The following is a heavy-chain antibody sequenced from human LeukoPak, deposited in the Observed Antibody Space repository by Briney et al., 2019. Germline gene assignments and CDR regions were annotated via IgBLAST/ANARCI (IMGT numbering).Heavy chain of an antibody. J-gene: IGHJ6*02. V-gene: IGHV3-74*01. CDR3: AQSGGMDV. CDR1: GFTFSRFW. Sequence: GGSLRLSCAASGFTFSRFWMHWVRQVPGKGLVWVSRISGDGSSTNYADSVKGRFTISRDNPKNTLYLQMNSLRAEDTAVYYCAQSGGMDVWGQGTTVIVSS. CDR2: ISGDGSST.